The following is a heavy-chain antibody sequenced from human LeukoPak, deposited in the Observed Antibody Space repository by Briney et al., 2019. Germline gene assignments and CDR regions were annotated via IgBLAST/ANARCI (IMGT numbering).Heavy chain of an antibody. V-gene: IGHV3-64*01. CDR2: ISGDGDRT. J-gene: IGHJ4*01. Sequence: PGGSLRLSCTASGFTFRNYALHWVRQAPGKGLEYVSAISGDGDRTYYASSVKGRFTISRDNSKYTLYLQMGSLRAVYIAGYYCARDDWSDCVCYIGDYWGHGTLVAVSS. CDR1: GFTFRNYA. CDR3: ARDDWSDCVCYIGDY. D-gene: IGHD2-8*01.